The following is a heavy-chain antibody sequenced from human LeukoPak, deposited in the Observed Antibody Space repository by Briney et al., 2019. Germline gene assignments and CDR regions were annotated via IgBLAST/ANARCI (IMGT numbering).Heavy chain of an antibody. D-gene: IGHD4-17*01. CDR1: GGSFSGYY. CDR2: INHSGST. CDR3: ARDPTTVTTIFDS. Sequence: SETLSLTCAVYGGSFSGYYWSWIRQPPGKGLEWIGEINHSGSTNYNPSLKSRVTISVDTSKNQFSLKLSSVTAADTAVYYCARDPTTVTTIFDSWGQGTLVTVSS. J-gene: IGHJ4*02. V-gene: IGHV4-34*01.